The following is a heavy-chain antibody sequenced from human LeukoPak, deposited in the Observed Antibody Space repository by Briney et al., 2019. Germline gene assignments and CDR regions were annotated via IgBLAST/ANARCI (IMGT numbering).Heavy chain of an antibody. D-gene: IGHD3-10*01. CDR2: ISGSDST. CDR3: AKDSPYAYYGSGSYWDY. J-gene: IGHJ4*02. Sequence: PGGSLRLSCAASGFTLSSYAMSWVRQAPGKGLEWVSAISGSDSTYYADSVKGRFTISRDNPKNTLYLQMNSLRAEDTAVYYCAKDSPYAYYGSGSYWDYWGQGTLVTVSS. CDR1: GFTLSSYA. V-gene: IGHV3-23*01.